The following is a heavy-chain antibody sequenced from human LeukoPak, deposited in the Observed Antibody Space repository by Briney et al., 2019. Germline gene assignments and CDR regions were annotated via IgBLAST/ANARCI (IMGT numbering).Heavy chain of an antibody. CDR1: GGSISSYY. Sequence: PSETLSLTCTVSGGSISSYYWSWIRQPPGKGLEWIGYIYYSGSTNYNPSLKSRVTISVDTSKNQFSLKLSSVTAADTAVYYCARGQDSGSETAFDIWGQGTMVTVSS. CDR2: IYYSGST. J-gene: IGHJ3*02. D-gene: IGHD1-26*01. V-gene: IGHV4-59*01. CDR3: ARGQDSGSETAFDI.